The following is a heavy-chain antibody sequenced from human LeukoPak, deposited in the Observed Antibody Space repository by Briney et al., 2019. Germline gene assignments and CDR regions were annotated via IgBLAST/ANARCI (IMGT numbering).Heavy chain of an antibody. J-gene: IGHJ4*02. CDR1: GFTFSNFG. CDR2: IWFDGSNK. D-gene: IGHD3-10*01. CDR3: ARDESSGSLHFDY. Sequence: GGSLRLSCAASGFTFSNFGMHWVRQAPGKGLGWVAVIWFDGSNKYYADSVKGRFTISRENSKNTLYLQMDSLRAEDTALYYCARDESSGSLHFDYWGQGTLVTVSS. V-gene: IGHV3-33*01.